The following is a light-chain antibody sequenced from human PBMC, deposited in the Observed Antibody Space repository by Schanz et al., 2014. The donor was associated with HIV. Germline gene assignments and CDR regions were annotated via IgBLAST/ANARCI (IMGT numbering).Light chain of an antibody. J-gene: IGKJ1*01. CDR1: QSVSSSY. Sequence: EIVLTQSPGTLSLSPGERATLSCRASQSVSSSYLAWYQQKPGQAPRLLIYGASRRATGIPDRFSGSGSGTEFTLTINSLQPDDFATYYCQQYNTYPWTFGQGTKV. CDR2: GAS. V-gene: IGKV3-20*01. CDR3: QQYNTYPWT.